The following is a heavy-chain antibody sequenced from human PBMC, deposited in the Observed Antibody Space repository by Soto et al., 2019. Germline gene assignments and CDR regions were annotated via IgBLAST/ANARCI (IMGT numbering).Heavy chain of an antibody. CDR3: ARGRTVRNYADDSSDYFYFFDY. Sequence: SETLSLTCTVSGDSISTFYWGWMRQSPGKELEWIGYVYYTGSTNYNPSLKSRVTILVDRSKNQFSLKLTSANAADTAVYYCARGRTVRNYADDSSDYFYFFDYWGQGTQVTVSS. J-gene: IGHJ4*02. V-gene: IGHV4-59*01. CDR1: GDSISTFY. D-gene: IGHD3-22*01. CDR2: VYYTGST.